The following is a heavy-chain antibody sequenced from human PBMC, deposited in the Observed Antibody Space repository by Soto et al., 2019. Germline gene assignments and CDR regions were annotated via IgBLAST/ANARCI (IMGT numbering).Heavy chain of an antibody. CDR3: AREGLRRDGYNFPDY. D-gene: IGHD5-12*01. J-gene: IGHJ4*02. CDR2: IYYSGST. Sequence: SETLSLTCTVSGGSISSGGYYWSWIRQHPGKGLEWIGYIYYSGSTYYNPSLKSRVTISVDTSKNQFPLKLSSVTAADTAVYYCAREGLRRDGYNFPDYWGQGTLVTVSS. CDR1: GGSISSGGYY. V-gene: IGHV4-31*03.